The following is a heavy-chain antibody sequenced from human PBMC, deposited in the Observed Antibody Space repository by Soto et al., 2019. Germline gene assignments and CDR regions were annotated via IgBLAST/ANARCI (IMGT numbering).Heavy chain of an antibody. CDR1: GYTFTSYA. D-gene: IGHD2-2*01. J-gene: IGHJ5*02. Sequence: QVPLVQSGAEVKKPGASVKGSCKASGYTFTSYAMHWVRQAPGQRLEWMGWINAGNGNTKYSQKFQGRVTITRDTSASTAYMELSSLRSEDTAVYYCARAAKTIVVVPAARFDPWGQGTLVTVSS. CDR2: INAGNGNT. V-gene: IGHV1-3*01. CDR3: ARAAKTIVVVPAARFDP.